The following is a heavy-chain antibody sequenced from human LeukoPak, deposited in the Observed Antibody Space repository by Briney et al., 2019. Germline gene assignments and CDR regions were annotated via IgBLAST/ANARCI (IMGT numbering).Heavy chain of an antibody. J-gene: IGHJ4*02. CDR3: AREDRIRSPMAD. CDR1: GFTLSSYG. V-gene: IGHV3-33*01. D-gene: IGHD3-10*01. CDR2: IWYDGSNK. Sequence: GRSLRLSCAASGFTLSSYGMHWVRQAPGKGLEWVAVIWYDGSNKYYADSVKGRFTISRDNSKNALYLQMNSLRAEDTAVYYCAREDRIRSPMADWGQGTLVTVSS.